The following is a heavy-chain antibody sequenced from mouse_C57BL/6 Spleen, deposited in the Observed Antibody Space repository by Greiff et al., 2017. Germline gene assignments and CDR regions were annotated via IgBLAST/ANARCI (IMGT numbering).Heavy chain of an antibody. CDR1: GYAFSSYW. CDR3: ARYYSNPTSSYYAMDY. Sequence: QVQLKQSGAELVKPGASVKISCKASGYAFSSYWMNWVKQRPGKGLEWIGQIYPGDGDTNYNGKFKGKATLTADKSSSTAYMQLSSLTSEDSAVYFCARYYSNPTSSYYAMDYWGQGTSVTVSS. J-gene: IGHJ4*01. CDR2: IYPGDGDT. D-gene: IGHD2-5*01. V-gene: IGHV1-80*01.